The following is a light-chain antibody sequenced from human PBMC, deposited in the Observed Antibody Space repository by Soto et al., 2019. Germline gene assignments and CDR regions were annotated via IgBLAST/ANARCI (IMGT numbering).Light chain of an antibody. CDR1: SSDVGPYKY. CDR2: AVN. J-gene: IGLJ1*01. V-gene: IGLV2-8*01. Sequence: QSVLTQPPSAYGSPGQSVTISCTGTSSDVGPYKYVSWYQQHPGKAPKLIIYAVNQRPSGVPDRFSGSKSGNTASLTVSGLQAEDEADYYCSSYASGNIYVFGTGTKVTVL. CDR3: SSYASGNIYV.